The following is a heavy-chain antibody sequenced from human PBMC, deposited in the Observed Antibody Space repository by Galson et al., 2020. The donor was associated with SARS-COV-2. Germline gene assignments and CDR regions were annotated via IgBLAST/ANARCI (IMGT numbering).Heavy chain of an antibody. V-gene: IGHV3-21*01. D-gene: IGHD3-3*01. J-gene: IGHJ6*02. CDR3: ARDQATALEEGNGYDFWSGYWVSYYYYGMDV. Sequence: ISSSSSYIYYADSVKGRFTISRDNAKNSLYLQMNSLRAEDTAVYYCARDQATALEEGNGYDFWSGYWVSYYYYGMDVWGQGTTVTVSS. CDR2: ISSSSSYI.